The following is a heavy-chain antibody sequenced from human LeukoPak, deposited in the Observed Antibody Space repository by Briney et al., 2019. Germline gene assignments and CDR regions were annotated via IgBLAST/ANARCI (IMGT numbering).Heavy chain of an antibody. CDR1: GGSISSYY. CDR2: IYYSGST. Sequence: SETLSLTCTVSGGSISSYYWSWIRQPPGKGLEWIGYIYYSGSTNYNPSLKSRVTISVDTSKNQFSLKLSSVTAADTAVYYCARATHGSGSYYHYYYYYMDVWGKGTTVTVSS. J-gene: IGHJ6*03. D-gene: IGHD3-10*01. CDR3: ARATHGSGSYYHYYYYYMDV. V-gene: IGHV4-59*01.